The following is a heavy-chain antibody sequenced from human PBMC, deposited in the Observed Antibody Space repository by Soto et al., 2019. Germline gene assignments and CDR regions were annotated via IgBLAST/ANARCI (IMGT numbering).Heavy chain of an antibody. CDR1: GGSISSYY. CDR2: IYYSGST. V-gene: IGHV4-59*01. J-gene: IGHJ4*02. D-gene: IGHD4-17*01. Sequence: SETLSLTCTVSGGSISSYYWSWIRQPPGKGLEWIGYIYYSGSTNYNPSLKSRVTISVDTSKNQFSLKLSSVTAADTAVYYCAKERATTTAFDYWGQGSQVTVSS. CDR3: AKERATTTAFDY.